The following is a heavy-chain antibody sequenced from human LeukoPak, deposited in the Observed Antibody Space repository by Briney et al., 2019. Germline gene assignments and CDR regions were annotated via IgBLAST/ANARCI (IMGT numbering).Heavy chain of an antibody. D-gene: IGHD3-16*01. CDR1: GFTFDTDW. Sequence: GGSLRLTCAASGFTFDTDWMNWVGQAPGKGREWVGLIRSKTDGGTVDNAAPVNGRFAISRDDSRNMLFLQMNSLKTEDTGVYYCTTGGPRRHWGQGTLVTVSS. CDR2: IRSKTDGGTV. J-gene: IGHJ4*02. CDR3: TTGGPRRH. V-gene: IGHV3-15*01.